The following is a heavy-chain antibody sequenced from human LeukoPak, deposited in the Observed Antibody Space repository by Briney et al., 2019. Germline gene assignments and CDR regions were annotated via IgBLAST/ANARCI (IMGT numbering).Heavy chain of an antibody. J-gene: IGHJ4*02. D-gene: IGHD4-17*01. V-gene: IGHV3-9*01. CDR1: GFTFDDYA. Sequence: KAGGSLRLSCAASGFTFDDYAMHWVRQAPGKGLEWVSGISWNSGSIGYADSVKGRFTISRDNAKNSLYLQMNSLRAEDTALYYCAKDTTTTVTTSWNYFDYWGQGTLVTVSS. CDR2: ISWNSGSI. CDR3: AKDTTTTVTTSWNYFDY.